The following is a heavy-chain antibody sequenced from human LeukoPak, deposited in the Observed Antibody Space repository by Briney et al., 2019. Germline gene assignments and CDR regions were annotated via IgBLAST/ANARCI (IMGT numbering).Heavy chain of an antibody. CDR1: GFTFSDYY. Sequence: AGGSLRLSCTASGFTFSDYYMSWSRQAPGKGLECISYISISDNITHYADSVKGRFTISRDNAKNSLYLQMNSLRDEDTAVYYCAIATGLYSGSYRNLGYYYYMDVWGKGTTVTVSS. CDR2: ISISDNIT. D-gene: IGHD1-26*01. J-gene: IGHJ6*03. V-gene: IGHV3-11*01. CDR3: AIATGLYSGSYRNLGYYYYMDV.